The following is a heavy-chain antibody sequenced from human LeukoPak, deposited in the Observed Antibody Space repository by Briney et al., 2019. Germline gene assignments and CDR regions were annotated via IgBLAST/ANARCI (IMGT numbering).Heavy chain of an antibody. J-gene: IGHJ5*02. CDR3: AREILRYPNWFDP. CDR1: GYTVTSYN. Sequence: ASVTVSCKASGYTVTSYNMHWGRKAPGQGLEWKGRINPSGGSTSYAQKFQGRVTMTRDTSTSTVYMELSSLTSEDTAVYYCAREILRYPNWFDPWGQGTLVTVSS. V-gene: IGHV1-46*01. CDR2: INPSGGST. D-gene: IGHD3-9*01.